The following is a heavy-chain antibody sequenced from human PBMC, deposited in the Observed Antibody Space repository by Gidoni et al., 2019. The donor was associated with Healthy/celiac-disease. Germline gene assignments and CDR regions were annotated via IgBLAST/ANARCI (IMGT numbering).Heavy chain of an antibody. D-gene: IGHD2-2*01. Sequence: QVQLQESGPGLVKPSQTLSLTCTVSGGSISSGRYYWSWIRQPAGKGLEWIGRIYTSGSTNYNPSLKSRVTISVDTSKNQFSLKLSSVTAADTAVYYCARVRCSSTSCHPAYYYYYYMDVWGKGTTVTVSS. J-gene: IGHJ6*03. V-gene: IGHV4-61*02. CDR2: IYTSGST. CDR3: ARVRCSSTSCHPAYYYYYYMDV. CDR1: GGSISSGRYY.